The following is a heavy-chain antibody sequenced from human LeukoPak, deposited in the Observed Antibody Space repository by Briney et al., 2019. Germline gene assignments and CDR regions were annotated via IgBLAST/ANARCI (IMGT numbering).Heavy chain of an antibody. D-gene: IGHD6-13*01. CDR1: GFTFSSYW. Sequence: GGSLRLPCAASGFTFSSYWMHWVRHAPGKGLVWVSRINTDGSSTNYATSVKGRFTMSRDNAKNTLYLQMSSLTAEDTAVYYCVRGSAAAKNAFDVWGQGTMVSVSS. J-gene: IGHJ3*01. CDR2: INTDGSST. V-gene: IGHV3-74*01. CDR3: VRGSAAAKNAFDV.